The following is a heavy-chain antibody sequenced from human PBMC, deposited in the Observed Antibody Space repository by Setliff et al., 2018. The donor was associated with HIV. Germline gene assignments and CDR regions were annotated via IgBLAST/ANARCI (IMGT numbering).Heavy chain of an antibody. CDR3: ARDGANWFGP. D-gene: IGHD3-16*01. CDR1: GGSIGSGSVY. V-gene: IGHV4-61*09. J-gene: IGHJ5*02. Sequence: SETLSLTCTVSGGSIGSGSVYWGWIRQPAGKGLEWIGHIYSSGTTTYNPSLKSRVTISLDTSRNQFSLKVTSVTAADTAVYYCARDGANWFGPWGQGTLVTVSS. CDR2: IYSSGTT.